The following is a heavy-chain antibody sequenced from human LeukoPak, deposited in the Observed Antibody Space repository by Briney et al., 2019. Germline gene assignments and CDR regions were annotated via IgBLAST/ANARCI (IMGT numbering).Heavy chain of an antibody. CDR1: GGSISSYY. Sequence: SETLSLTCTVSGGSISSYYWSWLRQPPGKGLEWFGYIYYSGGTNYNPSLKSRVTISVDTSKNQFSLKLSSVTAADTAVYYCARKNPYYDSSGYRVEYFDYWGQGTLVTVSS. CDR2: IYYSGGT. CDR3: ARKNPYYDSSGYRVEYFDY. J-gene: IGHJ4*02. D-gene: IGHD3-22*01. V-gene: IGHV4-59*01.